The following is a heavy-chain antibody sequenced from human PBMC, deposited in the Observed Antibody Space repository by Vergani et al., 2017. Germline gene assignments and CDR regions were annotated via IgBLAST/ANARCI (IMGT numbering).Heavy chain of an antibody. CDR2: INPSGGST. D-gene: IGHD6-6*01. CDR3: AGARAIAARLLSVDY. Sequence: VQLVESGGVVVQPGRSLRLSCAASGFTFSSYGMHWVRQAPGQGLEWMGIINPSGGSTSYAQKFQGRVTMTRDTSTSTVYMELSSLRSKDQAVYYCAGARAIAARLLSVDYWGQGTLVTVSS. CDR1: GFTFSSYG. V-gene: IGHV1-46*01. J-gene: IGHJ4*02.